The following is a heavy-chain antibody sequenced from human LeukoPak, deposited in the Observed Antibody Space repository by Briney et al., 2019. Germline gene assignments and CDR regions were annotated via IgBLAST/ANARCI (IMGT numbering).Heavy chain of an antibody. CDR1: GFSVSSFS. J-gene: IGHJ6*02. CDR2: ITWSSNI. V-gene: IGHV3-48*01. Sequence: PGGSLRLSCAASGFSVSSFSMNWVRQAPGKGLEWVSHITWSSNIYYADSVKGRSTISRDSAKNSLYLQMSNLRAEDTAVYFCARGGGLDVWGQGATVTVSS. D-gene: IGHD3-16*01. CDR3: ARGGGLDV.